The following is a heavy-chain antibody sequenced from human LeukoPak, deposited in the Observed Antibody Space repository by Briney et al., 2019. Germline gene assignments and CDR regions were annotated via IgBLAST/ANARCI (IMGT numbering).Heavy chain of an antibody. Sequence: GGSLRLSCAASGFTLSSYAISWVRQAPGKGLEWVSAISGSGGSTYYADSVKGRFTISRDNSKNTLYLQMNSLRAEDTAVYYCAKSLGYDILTVAAFFDYWGQGTLVTVSS. CDR2: ISGSGGST. CDR3: AKSLGYDILTVAAFFDY. CDR1: GFTLSSYA. V-gene: IGHV3-23*01. D-gene: IGHD3-9*01. J-gene: IGHJ4*02.